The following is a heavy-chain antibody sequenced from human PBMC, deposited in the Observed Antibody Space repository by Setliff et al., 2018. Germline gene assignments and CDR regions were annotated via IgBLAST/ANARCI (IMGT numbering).Heavy chain of an antibody. CDR3: AREKVVVVSATSYHYYMDV. Sequence: SVKVSCKASGGTFSSKAISWVRQAPGQGLEWMGGTIPIFGTTNYAQKFQGRVTIITDESTNTAYMELSSLRSEDTAMYYCAREKVVVVSATSYHYYMDVWGKGTTVTVSS. J-gene: IGHJ6*03. V-gene: IGHV1-69*05. D-gene: IGHD2-15*01. CDR2: TIPIFGTT. CDR1: GGTFSSKA.